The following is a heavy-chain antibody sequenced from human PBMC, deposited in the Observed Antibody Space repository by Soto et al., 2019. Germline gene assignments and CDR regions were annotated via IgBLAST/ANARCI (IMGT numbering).Heavy chain of an antibody. J-gene: IGHJ3*01. V-gene: IGHV1-2*02. CDR3: ARERHLNYPSDAFDL. CDR2: MNPNSGGS. CDR1: GYNFIAQN. D-gene: IGHD1-7*01. Sequence: QVHLVQSGAELKKPGASVKVSCMASGYNFIAQNIHWVRQAPGLGLEWMGKMNPNSGGSDYAQEFKGRVTVTRDTSIATVYMELTSIKSDDPAVYYCARERHLNYPSDAFDLWGQGTMVIVSS.